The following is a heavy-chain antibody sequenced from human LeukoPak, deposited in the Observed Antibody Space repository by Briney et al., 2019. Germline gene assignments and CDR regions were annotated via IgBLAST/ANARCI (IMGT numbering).Heavy chain of an antibody. J-gene: IGHJ4*02. Sequence: GESLKVSCKASGYQFNKFWTGWVRQMPGKGLEWMGLIYPDDSETRYSPSFQGQATISADTSTSSAYLQWRSLKASDTAVYFCVRGYCSTARCSNFDYWGPGTLVTVSS. V-gene: IGHV5-51*01. CDR1: GYQFNKFW. CDR3: VRGYCSTARCSNFDY. D-gene: IGHD2-2*01. CDR2: IYPDDSET.